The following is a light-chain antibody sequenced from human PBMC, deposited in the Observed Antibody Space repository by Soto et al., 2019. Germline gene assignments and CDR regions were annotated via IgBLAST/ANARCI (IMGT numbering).Light chain of an antibody. Sequence: DIQMTQSPSTLSASVGDRVAITCRASRNINNLLAWYQQKPGKAPKLLIYKASSLESGVPSRFSGGGSGTEFTLTISSLQPDDFATYYCQRYYSCPLTFGGGTKVEIK. V-gene: IGKV1-5*03. CDR2: KAS. CDR1: RNINNL. J-gene: IGKJ4*01. CDR3: QRYYSCPLT.